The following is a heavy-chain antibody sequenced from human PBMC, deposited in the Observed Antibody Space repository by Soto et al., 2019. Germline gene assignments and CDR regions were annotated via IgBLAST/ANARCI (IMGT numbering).Heavy chain of an antibody. Sequence: SETLSLTCTVSGGSISSGDYYWSWIRQPPGKGLEWIGYIYYSGSTYYNPSLKSRVTISVDTSKNQFSLKLSSVTAADTSVYYCASDRAYDSSGYPCWFDPWGQGTLVTVSS. CDR1: GGSISSGDYY. CDR3: ASDRAYDSSGYPCWFDP. V-gene: IGHV4-30-4*01. D-gene: IGHD3-22*01. J-gene: IGHJ5*02. CDR2: IYYSGST.